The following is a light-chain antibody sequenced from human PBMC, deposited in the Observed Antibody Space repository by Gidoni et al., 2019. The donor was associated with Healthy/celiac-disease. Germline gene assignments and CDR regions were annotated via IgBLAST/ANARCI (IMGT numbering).Light chain of an antibody. CDR2: AAS. CDR1: QGISSW. Sequence: DIQMTQSPSSVSASVGDRVTITCRASQGISSWLDWYQQKPGKAPKLLIYAASSLQSGVPSRFSGSGSGTDFTLTISSLQPEDFATYYCQQANSFPWPFXPXPKVEIK. CDR3: QQANSFPWP. J-gene: IGKJ1*01. V-gene: IGKV1-12*01.